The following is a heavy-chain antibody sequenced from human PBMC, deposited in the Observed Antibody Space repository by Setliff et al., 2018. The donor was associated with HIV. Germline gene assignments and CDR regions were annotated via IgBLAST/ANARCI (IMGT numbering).Heavy chain of an antibody. D-gene: IGHD3-22*01. CDR1: GYTFTGYY. Sequence: ASVKVSCKAFGYTFTGYYIHWVRQAPGQGLEWMGRINPNSGGTNHAQKVQGRVTIIRDMSTSTASMDLSKLRSDDTAVYYCARERAATVDFNYSDSTSTVEYCGDRTLVTVSS. V-gene: IGHV1-2*06. J-gene: IGHJ4*01. CDR3: ARERAATVDFNYSDSTSTVEY. CDR2: INPNSGGT.